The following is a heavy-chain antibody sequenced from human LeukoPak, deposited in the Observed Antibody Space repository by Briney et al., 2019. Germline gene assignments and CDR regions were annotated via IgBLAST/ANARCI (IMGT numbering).Heavy chain of an antibody. D-gene: IGHD3-10*01. CDR3: ARVGSIITMVRGVLFDY. CDR2: IYHSGST. Sequence: SETLSLTCAVSGGSISSSNWWSWVRQPPGKGLEWIGEIYHSGSTNYNPSLKSRVTISVDKSKNQFSLKLSSVTAAGTAVYYCARVGSIITMVRGVLFDYWGQGTLVTVSS. J-gene: IGHJ4*02. CDR1: GGSISSSNW. V-gene: IGHV4-4*02.